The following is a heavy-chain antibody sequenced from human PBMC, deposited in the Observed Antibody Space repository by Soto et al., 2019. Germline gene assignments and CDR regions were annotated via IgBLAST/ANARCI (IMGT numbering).Heavy chain of an antibody. CDR1: GYIFTDYW. V-gene: IGHV5-51*01. CDR3: VRSARNADH. Sequence: EVLLVQSGAEVKNPGEALKMSCQVFGYIFTDYWIAWVRQRPGQGLDWMGGIYPADSRTKYSPAFQGHITMSADRTTNTAYLQGSSLEASDSAVYYCVRSARNADHWGQGTLVTVSS. J-gene: IGHJ4*02. CDR2: IYPADSRT.